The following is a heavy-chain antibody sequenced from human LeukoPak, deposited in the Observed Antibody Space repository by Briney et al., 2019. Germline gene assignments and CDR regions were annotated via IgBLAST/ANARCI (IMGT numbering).Heavy chain of an antibody. Sequence: PSQTLSLTCTGSGGSSISYHWSWIRQPPWKGLEWIGHIFYSGSTNYNPSLNSRVTISVNTSNNQFSLKLTSVTAADTAVYYCARDTPWGGPNLPDAFDIWGQGTMVTVSS. CDR3: ARDTPWGGPNLPDAFDI. CDR2: IFYSGST. J-gene: IGHJ3*02. V-gene: IGHV4-59*01. D-gene: IGHD2-15*01. CDR1: GGSSISYH.